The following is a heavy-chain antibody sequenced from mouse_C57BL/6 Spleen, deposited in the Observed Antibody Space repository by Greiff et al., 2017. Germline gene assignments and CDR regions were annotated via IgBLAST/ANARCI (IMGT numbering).Heavy chain of an antibody. CDR3: AGGGSTGVATRWYFDV. V-gene: IGHV1-82*01. D-gene: IGHD1-1*01. J-gene: IGHJ1*03. CDR1: GYAFSSSW. CDR2: IYPGDGDT. Sequence: QVQLQQSGPELVKPGASVKISCKASGYAFSSSWMNWVKQRPGQGLEWIGRIYPGDGDTHYNGKFKGKATLTADQSSSTAYMQLSSLTSEDSAVYFCAGGGSTGVATRWYFDVWGTGTTVTVSS.